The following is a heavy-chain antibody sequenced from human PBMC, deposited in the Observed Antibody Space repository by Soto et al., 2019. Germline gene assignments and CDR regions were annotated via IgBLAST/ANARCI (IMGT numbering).Heavy chain of an antibody. D-gene: IGHD3-22*01. CDR2: FDPEDGET. J-gene: IGHJ4*02. V-gene: IGHV1-24*01. CDR1: GYTLTELS. Sequence: ASVKVSCKVSGYTLTELSMHWVRQAPGKGLEWMGGFDPEDGETIYAQKFQGRVTMTEDTSTDTAYMELSSLRSEDTAVYYCANQNSGYYYDSSGYPYYFDYWGQGTLVTV. CDR3: ANQNSGYYYDSSGYPYYFDY.